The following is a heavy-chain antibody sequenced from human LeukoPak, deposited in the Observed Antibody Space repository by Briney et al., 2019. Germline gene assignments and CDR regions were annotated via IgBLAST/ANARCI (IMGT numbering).Heavy chain of an antibody. V-gene: IGHV4-4*09. CDR3: ARVRVSGTYLYYFDL. Sequence: SETLSLTCNVSGGSISNDHWSWIRQPPGKELEWIGYILTSGTTNYNPSLKSRVAILVDTSKNQVSLRLSSVTAADTAIYFCARVRVSGTYLYYFDLWGQGILVTVSS. D-gene: IGHD3-10*01. CDR2: ILTSGTT. J-gene: IGHJ4*02. CDR1: GGSISNDH.